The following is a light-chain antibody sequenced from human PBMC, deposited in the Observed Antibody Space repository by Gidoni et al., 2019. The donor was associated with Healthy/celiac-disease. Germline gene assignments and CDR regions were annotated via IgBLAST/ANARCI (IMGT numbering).Light chain of an antibody. J-gene: IGKJ1*01. CDR3: QQSYSAPRT. Sequence: DIQMTQSPSSLSASVGDRVTITCRASQIISSYLNWYQQKPGKAPKLLIYAASSLQSGVPSRFSGSGSGTDFTLTISSLHPEDFATYYCQQSYSAPRTFGQGTKVEIK. CDR1: QIISSY. CDR2: AAS. V-gene: IGKV1-39*01.